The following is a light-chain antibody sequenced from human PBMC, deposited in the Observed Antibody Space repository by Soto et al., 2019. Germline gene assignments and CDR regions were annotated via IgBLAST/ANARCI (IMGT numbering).Light chain of an antibody. CDR1: SSDGGGYNY. CDR3: SSYTSSSLYV. CDR2: EVS. V-gene: IGLV2-14*01. Sequence: QSALTQPASVSGSPGPSITISCTGTSSDGGGYNYVSWYQQHPGKAPKLMIYEVSNRPSGVSNRFSGSKSGNTASLTISGLQAEDEADYYCSSYTSSSLYVFGTGTTVTVL. J-gene: IGLJ1*01.